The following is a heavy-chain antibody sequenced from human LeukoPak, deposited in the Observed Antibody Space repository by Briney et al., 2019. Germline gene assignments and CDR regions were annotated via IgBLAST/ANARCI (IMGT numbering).Heavy chain of an antibody. D-gene: IGHD6-19*01. CDR3: GRFGYVAGVDL. J-gene: IGHJ4*02. V-gene: IGHV3-7*01. CDR2: INPGGTET. CDR1: GFSLSNYW. Sequence: GGSLRLSCAASGFSLSNYWVTWVRQAPGTGLEWVSNINPGGTETNYVEPVKGRFTISRDNAKNLVYLQMNSLRAEDSAVYHCGRFGYVAGVDLWGQGTLITVSS.